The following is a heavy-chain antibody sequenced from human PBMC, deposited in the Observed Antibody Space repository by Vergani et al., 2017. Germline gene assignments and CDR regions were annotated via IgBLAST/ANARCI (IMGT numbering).Heavy chain of an antibody. CDR3: TTVLWFGESYDY. CDR2: IKSKTDGGTT. J-gene: IGHJ4*02. CDR1: GFTFSTYG. V-gene: IGHV3-15*01. Sequence: VQLVESGGGVVQPGRSLRLSCAATGFTFSTYGMHWVRQAPGKGLEWVGRIKSKTDGGTTDYAAPVKGRFTISRDDSKNTLYLQMNSLKTEDTAVYYCTTVLWFGESYDYWGQGTLVTVSS. D-gene: IGHD3-10*01.